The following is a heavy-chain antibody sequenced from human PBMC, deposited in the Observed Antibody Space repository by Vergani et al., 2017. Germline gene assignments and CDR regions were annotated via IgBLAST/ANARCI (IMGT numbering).Heavy chain of an antibody. CDR3: ARRYSRAMVRGVPFEWYFDL. CDR1: GYSFTSYW. CDR2: IYPGDSDT. V-gene: IGHV5-51*03. D-gene: IGHD3-10*01. J-gene: IGHJ2*01. Sequence: EVQLVQSGAEVKKPGESLKISCKGSGYSFTSYWIGWVRQMPGKGLEWMGIIYPGDSDTRYSPSFQGQVTSSADKSISTAYLQWSSLKASDTAMYYCARRYSRAMVRGVPFEWYFDLWGRGTLVTVSS.